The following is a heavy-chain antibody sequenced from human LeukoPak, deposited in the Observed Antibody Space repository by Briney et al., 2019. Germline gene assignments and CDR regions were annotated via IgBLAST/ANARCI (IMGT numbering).Heavy chain of an antibody. J-gene: IGHJ4*02. Sequence: GGSLRLSCAASGLTFSDYWMNWVRQAPGKGLEWVATIKQDGSEKYYVDSVKGRFTISRDNAKNSLYLQMNSLRAGDTAFYYCAKDFYSSGWYVFDYWGQGTLVTVS. V-gene: IGHV3-7*01. CDR2: IKQDGSEK. D-gene: IGHD6-19*01. CDR3: AKDFYSSGWYVFDY. CDR1: GLTFSDYW.